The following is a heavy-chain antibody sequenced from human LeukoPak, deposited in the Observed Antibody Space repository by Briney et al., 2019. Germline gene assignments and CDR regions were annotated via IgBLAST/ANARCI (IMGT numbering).Heavy chain of an antibody. J-gene: IGHJ3*02. D-gene: IGHD1-26*01. CDR3: ARDSRVGSRSFDI. Sequence: GASVKVSCKASGGTFSSYAISWVRQAPGQGLEWMGGIIPIFGTANYAQKFQGRVTITADESTSTAYMELSSLRSEDTAVYYCARDSRVGSRSFDIWGQGTMVTVSS. CDR2: IIPIFGTA. CDR1: GGTFSSYA. V-gene: IGHV1-69*01.